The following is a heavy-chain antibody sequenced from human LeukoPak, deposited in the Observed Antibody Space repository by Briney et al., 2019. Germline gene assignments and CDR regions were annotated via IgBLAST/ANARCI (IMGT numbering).Heavy chain of an antibody. CDR3: AKDAISSIAVRRFDY. V-gene: IGHV3-23*01. D-gene: IGHD6-6*01. Sequence: GGSLRLSCAASGFTFSSYAMSWVRQAPGKGLEWVSAISGSGGSTYYADSVKGRFTISRDNSKNTLYLQMNGLTAEDTAVYYCAKDAISSIAVRRFDYWGQGTLVTVSS. CDR1: GFTFSSYA. J-gene: IGHJ4*02. CDR2: ISGSGGST.